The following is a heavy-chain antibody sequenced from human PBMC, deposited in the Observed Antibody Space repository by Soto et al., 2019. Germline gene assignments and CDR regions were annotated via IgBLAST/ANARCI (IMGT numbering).Heavy chain of an antibody. V-gene: IGHV1-2*02. D-gene: IGHD3-10*01. CDR2: INPNSGRT. CDR3: ARGLWRRGDPEFQT. CDR1: GYTFTGYY. Sequence: QVHLVQSGAEVKKPGASVKVSCKATGYTFTGYYIHWVRQAPGQGLEWMAWINPNSGRTNYGQKFQGRVTLTSDTSTSTAYMEVTGLRSDDRAMFYCARGLWRRGDPEFQTWGQGTMVTVSS. J-gene: IGHJ3*01.